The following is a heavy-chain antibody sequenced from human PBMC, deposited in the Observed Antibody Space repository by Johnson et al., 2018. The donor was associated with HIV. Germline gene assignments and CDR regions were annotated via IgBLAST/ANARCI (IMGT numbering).Heavy chain of an antibody. D-gene: IGHD5-12*01. Sequence: VQLVESGGGVVQPGRSLRLSCAASGFTFSSYGMHWVRQAPGKGLECVAVISYDGSNKYYADSAKGRFTISRDNSKNTLYLQMSSLRAEDTAVYYCAKCRGLGARGAFDIWGQGTMVTVSS. J-gene: IGHJ3*02. CDR1: GFTFSSYG. CDR3: AKCRGLGARGAFDI. CDR2: ISYDGSNK. V-gene: IGHV3-30*18.